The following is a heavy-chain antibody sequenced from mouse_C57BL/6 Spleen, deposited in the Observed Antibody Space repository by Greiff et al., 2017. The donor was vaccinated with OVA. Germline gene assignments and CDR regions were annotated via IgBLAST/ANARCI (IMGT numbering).Heavy chain of an antibody. D-gene: IGHD3-3*01. CDR3: ARAGDVDFDY. CDR1: GFTFSSYA. Sequence: EVKLQESGGGLVKPGGSLKLSCAASGFTFSSYAMSWVRQTPEKRLEWVATISDGGSYTYYPDNVKGRFTISRDNAKNNLYLQMSHLKSEDTAMYYCARAGDVDFDYWGQGTTLTVSS. J-gene: IGHJ2*01. CDR2: ISDGGSYT. V-gene: IGHV5-4*03.